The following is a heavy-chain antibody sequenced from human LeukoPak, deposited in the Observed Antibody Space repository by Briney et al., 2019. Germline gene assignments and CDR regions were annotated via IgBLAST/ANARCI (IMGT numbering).Heavy chain of an antibody. V-gene: IGHV5-51*01. Sequence: PGESLKISCKASGYTFTHQWIGWVRQMSGSGLEWMGIIYPRDSDTIYGPSFQGHVTISADTSINTAYLEWSSLEASDTAIYYCARHSDVIGAIWGQGTLVTVSS. CDR2: IYPRDSDT. J-gene: IGHJ4*02. D-gene: IGHD3-10*01. CDR1: GYTFTHQW. CDR3: ARHSDVIGAI.